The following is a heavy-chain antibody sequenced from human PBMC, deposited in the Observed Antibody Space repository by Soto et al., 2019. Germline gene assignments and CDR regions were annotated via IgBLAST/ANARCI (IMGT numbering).Heavy chain of an antibody. Sequence: TSETLSLTCAVYGGSFRGYYWSWIRQPPGKGLEWIGEINHSGSTNYNPSLKSRLTLAVDTSRNQLSLKLRFVTAADTAVYYCARPQTGLGGGPQFDPWGQGALVTVSS. V-gene: IGHV4-34*01. CDR2: INHSGST. J-gene: IGHJ5*02. CDR3: ARPQTGLGGGPQFDP. CDR1: GGSFRGYY. D-gene: IGHD2-15*01.